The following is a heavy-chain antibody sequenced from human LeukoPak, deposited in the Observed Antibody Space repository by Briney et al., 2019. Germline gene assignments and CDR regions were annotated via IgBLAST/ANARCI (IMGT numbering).Heavy chain of an antibody. Sequence: GGSLRLFCAASGFPFRDIWMNWVRQAQGKGLEWVANIDQDGGGKYYLDSVKGRFTISRDNAKNSLYLQINSLRAEDTAVYYCARGDWAPFDYWGQGSLLTVSS. CDR2: IDQDGGGK. J-gene: IGHJ4*02. D-gene: IGHD2-21*02. CDR1: GFPFRDIW. V-gene: IGHV3-7*01. CDR3: ARGDWAPFDY.